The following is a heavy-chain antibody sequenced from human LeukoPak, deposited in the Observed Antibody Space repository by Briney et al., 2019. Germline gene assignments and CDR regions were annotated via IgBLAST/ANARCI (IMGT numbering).Heavy chain of an antibody. J-gene: IGHJ4*02. CDR3: ARQGGSTSSYFDY. CDR2: IYPGDSDT. D-gene: IGHD6-6*01. CDR1: GYIFATYW. Sequence: GESLKISYKGSGYIFATYWIGWVRQMPGKGLEWMGIIYPGDSDTRYSPSFQGQVTISADKSITTAYLQWSSLKASDSAMYYCARQGGSTSSYFDYWGQGTLVTVSS. V-gene: IGHV5-51*01.